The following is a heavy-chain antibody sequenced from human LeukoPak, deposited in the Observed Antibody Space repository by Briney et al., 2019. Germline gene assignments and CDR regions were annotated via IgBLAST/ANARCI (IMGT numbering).Heavy chain of an antibody. CDR2: ISYDGSNK. J-gene: IGHJ6*02. CDR3: AKDLRYQLLSYYYYYGMDV. Sequence: GGSLRLSCAASGFTFSSYGMHWVRQAPGKGLEWVAVISYDGSNKYYADSVKGRFTISRDNSKNTLYLQMNSLRAEDTAVYYCAKDLRYQLLSYYYYYGMDVWGQGTTVTVSS. V-gene: IGHV3-30*18. CDR1: GFTFSSYG. D-gene: IGHD2-2*01.